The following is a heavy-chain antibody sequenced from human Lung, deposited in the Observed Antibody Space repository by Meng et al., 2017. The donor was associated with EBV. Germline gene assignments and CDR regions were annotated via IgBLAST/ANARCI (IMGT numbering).Heavy chain of an antibody. CDR1: VHTFIVYA. V-gene: IGHV7-4-1*02. J-gene: IGHJ4*02. CDR2: INPNTGNP. D-gene: IGHD6-13*01. CDR3: ARDPDSAVCENCSS. Sequence: HVRLVQTGSGLDELDATVKVSFKASVHTFIVYAMNWVRQAPGQGLEWMGWINPNTGNPTYAQDFTGRYVFSLDTSVSTAYLQISSLKAEDTAVYYCARDPDSAVCENCSSWGQGTLVTVSS.